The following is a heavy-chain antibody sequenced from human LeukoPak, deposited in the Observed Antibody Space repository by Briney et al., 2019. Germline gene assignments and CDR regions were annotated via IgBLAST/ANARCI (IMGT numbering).Heavy chain of an antibody. V-gene: IGHV3-23*01. J-gene: IGHJ4*02. CDR1: GFTFSSYG. CDR2: ISGSGGST. D-gene: IGHD3-22*01. Sequence: GTLRLSCAASGFTFSSYGMSWVRQAPGKGLEWVSAISGSGGSTYYADSVKGRSTISRDNSKNTLYLQMNSLRVEDTAVYYCAKDYYDSSGTQNFDYWGQGTLVTVSS. CDR3: AKDYYDSSGTQNFDY.